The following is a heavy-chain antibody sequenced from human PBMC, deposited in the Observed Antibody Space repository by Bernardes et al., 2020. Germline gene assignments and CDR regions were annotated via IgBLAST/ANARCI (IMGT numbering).Heavy chain of an antibody. Sequence: ASVEVSCKASGYPFTSYYMHWVRQAPGQGPEWMGIINPSGGSTSYAQKFQGRVTMTRDTSTSTVYMELSSLRSEDPAVYYCSREVTTTGYYGMDVCGQGTTVTVSS. CDR1: GYPFTSYY. V-gene: IGHV1-46*01. CDR2: INPSGGST. CDR3: SREVTTTGYYGMDV. J-gene: IGHJ6*02. D-gene: IGHD4-4*01.